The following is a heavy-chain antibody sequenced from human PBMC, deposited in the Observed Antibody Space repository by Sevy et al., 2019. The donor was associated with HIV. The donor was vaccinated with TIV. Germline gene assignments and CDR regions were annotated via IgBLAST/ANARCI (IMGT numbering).Heavy chain of an antibody. CDR2: IYYNGHI. Sequence: SETLSLTCTVSDGSITSLYGGWIRQPPGKGLEWIANIYYNGHINYNPSLKSRVTLSLDTSKNQFSLRLSSVTAADTAMYYCAGENAWGRGYSWGQGTLVTVSS. CDR1: DGSITSLY. V-gene: IGHV4-59*08. CDR3: AGENAWGRGYS. J-gene: IGHJ4*02. D-gene: IGHD1-26*01.